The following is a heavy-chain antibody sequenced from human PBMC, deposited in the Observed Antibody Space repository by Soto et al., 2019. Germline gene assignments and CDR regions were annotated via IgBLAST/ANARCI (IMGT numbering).Heavy chain of an antibody. CDR2: IWYDGSNQ. CDR3: ARDLGWAARDDYYYYGMDV. CDR1: GFSFNGIG. Sequence: SLRLSCAASGFSFNGIGMPWVRQTPGRGLEGVAVIWYDGSNQFDADSVRGRFTISRDNSKNSLYMDMNSLRAEDTAVYYCARDLGWAARDDYYYYGMDVWGQGTTVTVS. J-gene: IGHJ6*02. D-gene: IGHD6-6*01. V-gene: IGHV3-33*01.